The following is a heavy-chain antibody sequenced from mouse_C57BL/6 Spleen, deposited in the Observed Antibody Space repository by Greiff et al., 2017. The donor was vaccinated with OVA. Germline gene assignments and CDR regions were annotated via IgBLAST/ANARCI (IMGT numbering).Heavy chain of an antibody. CDR3: ATYGYDVWDFDV. V-gene: IGHV1-64*01. Sequence: QVQLPQPGAELVKPGASVKLSCKASGYTFTSYWMHWVKQRPGQGLEWIGMIHPNSGSTNYNEKFKSKATLTVDKSSSTAYMQLSSLTSEDSAVYYCATYGYDVWDFDVWGTGTTVTVSS. CDR2: IHPNSGST. J-gene: IGHJ1*03. D-gene: IGHD2-2*01. CDR1: GYTFTSYW.